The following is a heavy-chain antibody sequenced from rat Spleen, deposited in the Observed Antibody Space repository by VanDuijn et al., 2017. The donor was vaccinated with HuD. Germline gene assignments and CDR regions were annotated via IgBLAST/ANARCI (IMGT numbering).Heavy chain of an antibody. CDR1: TFSNYW. D-gene: IGHD1-10*01. V-gene: IGHV5-31*01. J-gene: IGHJ2*01. CDR2: ISYEGSST. CDR3: AKDLYNNYFDY. Sequence: TFSNYWMSWIRQAPGEGLEWVASISYEGSSTYYGDSVKGRFTITRDNAKSTLYLQMDSLRSEDTATYYCAKDLYNNYFDYWGQGVMVTVSS.